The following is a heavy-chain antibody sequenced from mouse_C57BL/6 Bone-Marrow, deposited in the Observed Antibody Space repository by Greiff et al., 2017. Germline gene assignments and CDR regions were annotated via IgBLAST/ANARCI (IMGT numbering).Heavy chain of an antibody. D-gene: IGHD1-1*01. CDR3: ARSPFITTVGYAMGY. CDR1: GYTFTSYW. V-gene: IGHV1-69*01. Sequence: QVQLQQPGAELVMPGASVKLSCKASGYTFTSYWMHWVKQRPGQGLEWIGEIDPSDSYTNYNQKFKGKSTLTVDKSSSTAYMQLSSLTSEDSAVYYCARSPFITTVGYAMGYWGQGTSVTVAS. CDR2: IDPSDSYT. J-gene: IGHJ4*01.